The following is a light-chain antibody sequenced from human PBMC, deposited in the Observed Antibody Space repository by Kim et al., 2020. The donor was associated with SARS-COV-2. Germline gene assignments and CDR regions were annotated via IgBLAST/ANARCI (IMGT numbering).Light chain of an antibody. V-gene: IGLV4-69*01. CDR2: VNNDGSH. CDR1: SGHSSNA. Sequence: QPVLTQSPTASASLGASVKLTCTLNSGHSSNAIAWHQQQPEKGPRYLMKVNNDGSHSKGDGIPDRFSGSSSGAERYLTISSLQSVDEADYYRQSWGVFGGGTQLTVL. CDR3: QSWGV. J-gene: IGLJ3*02.